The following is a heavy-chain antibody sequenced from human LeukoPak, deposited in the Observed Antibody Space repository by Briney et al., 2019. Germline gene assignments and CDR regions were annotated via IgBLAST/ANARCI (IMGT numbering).Heavy chain of an antibody. CDR1: GFTFSSYA. CDR2: VSNSGGTT. CDR3: ARVSNQIVVAGGY. D-gene: IGHD3-22*01. J-gene: IGHJ4*02. V-gene: IGHV3-23*01. Sequence: GGSLRLSCAASGFTFSSYAMTWVRQAPGKGLEWVSSVSNSGGTTYYTDSVKGRFTISRDNSKNTLYLQMNSLRADDTAVYYCARVSNQIVVAGGYWGQGTLVTVSS.